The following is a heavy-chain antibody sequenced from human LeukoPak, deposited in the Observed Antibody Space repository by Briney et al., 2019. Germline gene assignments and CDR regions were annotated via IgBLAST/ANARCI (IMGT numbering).Heavy chain of an antibody. CDR1: GYTFTGYY. V-gene: IGHV1-2*06. CDR3: ASLAVTRYDAFDI. CDR2: IKPNSGGT. J-gene: IGHJ3*02. D-gene: IGHD4-17*01. Sequence: GASVKVSCKASGYTFTGYYMHWVRQAPGQGLEWMGRIKPNSGGTNYAPKFQGRVTMTRDTSISTAYMELSRLRSDDTAVYCCASLAVTRYDAFDIWGQGTMVTVSS.